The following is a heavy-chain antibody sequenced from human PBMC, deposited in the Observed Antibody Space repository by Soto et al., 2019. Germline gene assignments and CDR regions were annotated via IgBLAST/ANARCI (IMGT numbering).Heavy chain of an antibody. CDR2: MNPNGGNT. Sequence: QVQLVQSGAEVKKPGASVKVSCKASGYTFTSYDINWVRQATGQGLEWMGWMNPNGGNTGYAQKFQGRVTMTRNTSISTAYMELSSLRSEATAVYYCAITHLRFGEHHYWGQGTLVTVSS. V-gene: IGHV1-8*01. CDR3: AITHLRFGEHHY. D-gene: IGHD3-10*01. J-gene: IGHJ4*02. CDR1: GYTFTSYD.